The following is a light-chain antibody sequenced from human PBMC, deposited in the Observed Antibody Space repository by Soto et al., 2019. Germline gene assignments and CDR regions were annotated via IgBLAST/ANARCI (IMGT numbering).Light chain of an antibody. Sequence: DIQMTQSPSSLSAFVGDRVTITCRASQNISSYLNWYQQRPGKAPKLLIYGASSLQSGVPSRFSGSGSGTNFTLTISILQPEDFATYYCQQSYNTPRTFGQGTKVDIK. CDR3: QQSYNTPRT. V-gene: IGKV1-39*01. J-gene: IGKJ1*01. CDR2: GAS. CDR1: QNISSY.